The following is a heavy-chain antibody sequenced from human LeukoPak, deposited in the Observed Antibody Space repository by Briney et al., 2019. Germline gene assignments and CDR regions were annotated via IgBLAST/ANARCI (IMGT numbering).Heavy chain of an antibody. D-gene: IGHD6-19*01. V-gene: IGHV3-30*18. CDR1: GFSFTMYG. J-gene: IGHJ4*02. CDR3: AKDQIGWAPGYVSGPLDQ. Sequence: PGRPLRLSCAASGFSFTMYGIHWVRQAPGKGLEWVAVISTDGNNEYYANSVKGRFTISRDNSKNTVYLQMTCLRTEDTAVYYCAKDQIGWAPGYVSGPLDQWGQGTLVTVSS. CDR2: ISTDGNNE.